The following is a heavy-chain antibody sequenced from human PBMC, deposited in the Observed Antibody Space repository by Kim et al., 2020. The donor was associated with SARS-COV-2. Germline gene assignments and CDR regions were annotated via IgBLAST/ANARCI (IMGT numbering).Heavy chain of an antibody. CDR3: ARLWQQLVDY. CDR2: ST. Sequence: STYYNPSLKSRVTISVDTSKNQFSRKLSSVTAADTAVYYCARLWQQLVDYWGQGTLVTVSS. D-gene: IGHD6-13*01. V-gene: IGHV4-39*01. J-gene: IGHJ4*02.